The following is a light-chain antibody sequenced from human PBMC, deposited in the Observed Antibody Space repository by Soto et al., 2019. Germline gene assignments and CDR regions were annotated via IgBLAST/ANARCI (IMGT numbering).Light chain of an antibody. CDR3: MQALQTPPT. CDR2: LGS. J-gene: IGKJ1*01. CDR1: QSLLHSNGYNY. V-gene: IGKV2-28*01. Sequence: DIVMTQSPLSLPVTPGEPASISCRSSQSLLHSNGYNYLDWYLQKPGQSPQLLIYLGSNRASGVPDRFSGSGSGTDFTLKISRVEAEDVGVYYCMQALQTPPTFVQGTKVDIK.